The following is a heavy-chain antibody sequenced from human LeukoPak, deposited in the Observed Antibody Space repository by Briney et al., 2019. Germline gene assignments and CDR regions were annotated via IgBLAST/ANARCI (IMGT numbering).Heavy chain of an antibody. CDR2: MNPNSGNT. V-gene: IGHV1-8*01. Sequence: GASVKVSCKASRYTFTSYDINWVRQATGQGLEWMGWMNPNSGNTGYAQKFQGRVTMTRNTSISTAYMELSSLRSEDTAVYYCARRLRYFDWFNYYYYMDVWGKGTTVTVSS. CDR3: ARRLRYFDWFNYYYYMDV. CDR1: RYTFTSYD. D-gene: IGHD3-9*01. J-gene: IGHJ6*03.